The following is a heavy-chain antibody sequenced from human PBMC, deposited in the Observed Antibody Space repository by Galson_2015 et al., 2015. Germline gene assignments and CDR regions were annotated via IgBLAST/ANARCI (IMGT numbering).Heavy chain of an antibody. J-gene: IGHJ6*02. CDR2: IWYDGSYT. D-gene: IGHD6-19*01. CDR1: GFTFSSYA. V-gene: IGHV3-33*01. CDR3: ARDLGGQWPNYGLDV. Sequence: SLRLSCAASGFTFSSYAMHWVRQAPGKGLEWVALIWYDGSYTYYADSVKGRFTISRDNSKNTLYLQMNSLRAEDTAVYYCARDLGGQWPNYGLDVWGQGTTVPVSS.